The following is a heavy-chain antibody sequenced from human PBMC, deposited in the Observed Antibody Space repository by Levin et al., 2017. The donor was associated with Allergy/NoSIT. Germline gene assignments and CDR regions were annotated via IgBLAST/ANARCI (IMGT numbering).Heavy chain of an antibody. CDR2: ISSSSSYI. J-gene: IGHJ4*02. CDR3: ARAASRTGSLDY. Sequence: PGGSLRLSCAASGFTFSSYSMNWVRQAPGKGLEWVSSISSSSSYIYYADSVKGRFTISRDNAKNSLYLQMNSLRAEDTAVYYCARAASRTGSLDYWGQGTLVTVSS. D-gene: IGHD1-14*01. CDR1: GFTFSSYS. V-gene: IGHV3-21*01.